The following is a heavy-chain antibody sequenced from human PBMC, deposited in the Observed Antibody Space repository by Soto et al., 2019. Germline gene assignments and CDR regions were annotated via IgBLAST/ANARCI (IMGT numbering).Heavy chain of an antibody. V-gene: IGHV3-23*01. J-gene: IGHJ4*02. CDR1: GFTFSSYA. CDR2: ISVSGGST. CDR3: ASNTRYDPPDY. Sequence: PGWSLRLSCAASGFTFSSYAMSWVRQAPGKGLAWVSGISVSGGSTYYADSVKGRFTISRDNSKNTLYLQMNSLRAEDTAVYYCASNTRYDPPDYWGQGTLVTVSS. D-gene: IGHD3-16*01.